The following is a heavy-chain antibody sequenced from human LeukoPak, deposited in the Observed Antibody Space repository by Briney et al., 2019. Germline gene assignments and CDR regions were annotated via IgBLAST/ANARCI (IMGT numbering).Heavy chain of an antibody. V-gene: IGHV3-23*01. Sequence: PGGSLRLSCAASGFTFNTYSMNWVRQAPGKGLEWVSAISGSGGNTYYADSVKGRFTISRDNSKNTLYLQMNSLRAEDTAVYYCARNFLTGNDYWGQGTLVTVSS. CDR2: ISGSGGNT. D-gene: IGHD3-9*01. CDR1: GFTFNTYS. J-gene: IGHJ4*02. CDR3: ARNFLTGNDY.